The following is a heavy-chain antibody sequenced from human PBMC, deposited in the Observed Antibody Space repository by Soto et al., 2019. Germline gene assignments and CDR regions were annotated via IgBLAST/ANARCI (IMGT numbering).Heavy chain of an antibody. CDR1: GFTFSSYA. Sequence: GGSLRLSCAASGFTFSSYAVSWVRQAPGKGPEWISSISGSGSTIYYADSVKGRFTISGDNSKNTLYLQMSSLRAEDTAVYYCAKVFYYYDSSGYYYFDYWGQGTRVTVSS. CDR2: ISGSGSTI. J-gene: IGHJ4*02. D-gene: IGHD3-22*01. V-gene: IGHV3-23*01. CDR3: AKVFYYYDSSGYYYFDY.